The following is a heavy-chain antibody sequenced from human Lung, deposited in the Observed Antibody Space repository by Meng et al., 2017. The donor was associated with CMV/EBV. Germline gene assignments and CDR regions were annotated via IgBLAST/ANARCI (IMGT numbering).Heavy chain of an antibody. CDR2: SVSNLDES. V-gene: IGHV1-69*02. CDR3: AGRGPYGRVLNV. Sequence: SSEASGSTSSSDTVNRVRQDPGGGIERISGSVSNLDESNYAKTFQGRLSIKSDRSPAAFMELTSLRSEDTAVYVCAGRGPYGRVLNVWGQGTLVTVSS. CDR1: GSTSSSDT. J-gene: IGHJ3*01. D-gene: IGHD3-10*01.